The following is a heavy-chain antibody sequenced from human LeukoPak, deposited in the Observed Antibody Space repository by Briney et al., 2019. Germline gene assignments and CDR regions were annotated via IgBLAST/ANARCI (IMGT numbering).Heavy chain of an antibody. J-gene: IGHJ4*02. CDR3: ARGMYYDFWSGYSDFDY. CDR1: GYTFTSYG. Sequence: ASVKVSCKASGYTFTSYGIRWVRQAPGQGLAWMGWISAYNGNTNYAQKLQGRVTMTTDTSTSTAYMELRSLRSDDTAVYYCARGMYYDFWSGYSDFDYWGQGTLVTVSS. CDR2: ISAYNGNT. D-gene: IGHD3-3*01. V-gene: IGHV1-18*01.